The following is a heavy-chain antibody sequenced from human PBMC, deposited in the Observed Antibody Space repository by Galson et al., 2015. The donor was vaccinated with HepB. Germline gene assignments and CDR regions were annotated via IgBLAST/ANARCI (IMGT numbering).Heavy chain of an antibody. D-gene: IGHD3-10*01. V-gene: IGHV5-10-1*01. CDR2: IDPSDSYT. Sequence: VKKPGESLRISCKGSGYSFTSFWISWVRQMPGKGLEWMGRIDPSDSYTNYSPSFQGHVTISADKSISTAYLQWSSLKASDTAMYYCARLGYYGSGSYLDYYYYYGMDVWGQGTTVTVSS. CDR3: ARLGYYGSGSYLDYYYYYGMDV. CDR1: GYSFTSFW. J-gene: IGHJ6*02.